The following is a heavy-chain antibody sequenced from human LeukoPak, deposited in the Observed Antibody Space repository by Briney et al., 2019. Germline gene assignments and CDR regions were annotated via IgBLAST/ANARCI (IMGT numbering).Heavy chain of an antibody. J-gene: IGHJ3*02. CDR1: GGSISSYY. CDR2: IYTSGST. Sequence: PSETLSLTCTVSGGSISSYYWSWIRQPAGKGLEWIGRIYTSGSTNYNPSLKSRVTMSVDTSKNQFSLKLSSVTAADTAVYYCASSEKQWLAEGALDIWGQGTMVTVSS. V-gene: IGHV4-4*07. D-gene: IGHD6-19*01. CDR3: ASSEKQWLAEGALDI.